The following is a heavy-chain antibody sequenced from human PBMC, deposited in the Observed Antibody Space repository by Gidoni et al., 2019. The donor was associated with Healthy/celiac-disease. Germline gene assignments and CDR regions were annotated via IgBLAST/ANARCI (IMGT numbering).Heavy chain of an antibody. CDR3: AKAAYNYDSSGYYSEGYFDL. D-gene: IGHD3-22*01. CDR1: GFTFSSYG. Sequence: QVQLVESGGGVVQPGRSLRLSCAASGFTFSSYGMHWVRQAPGKGLEWVAVISYDGSNKYYADSVKGRFTISRDNSKNTLYLQMNSLRAEDTAVYYCAKAAYNYDSSGYYSEGYFDLWGRGTLVTVSS. J-gene: IGHJ2*01. V-gene: IGHV3-30*18. CDR2: ISYDGSNK.